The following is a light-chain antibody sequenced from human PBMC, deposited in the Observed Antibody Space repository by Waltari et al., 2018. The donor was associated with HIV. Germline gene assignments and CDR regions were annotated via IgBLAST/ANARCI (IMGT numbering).Light chain of an antibody. J-gene: IGKJ1*01. CDR2: DTS. Sequence: EIAMTQSPATLSVSPGERATLSCRASQNVRNHLAWYQQKPGQSPRLLIYDTSNRATGIPARFSGSGSATDFTLTISSLEPEDFAVYYCQQRTNWPPTFGQGTKVEIK. CDR1: QNVRNH. CDR3: QQRTNWPPT. V-gene: IGKV3-11*01.